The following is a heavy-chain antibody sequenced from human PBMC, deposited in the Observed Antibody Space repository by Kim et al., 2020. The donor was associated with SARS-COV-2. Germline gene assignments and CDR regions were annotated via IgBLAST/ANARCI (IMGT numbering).Heavy chain of an antibody. CDR3: ARSYGGLPGGY. CDR2: T. Sequence: TNYAQKHQGRVTMTTDTSTSTAYMELGSLRSDDTAVYYCARSYGGLPGGYWGQGTLVTVSS. D-gene: IGHD5-12*01. V-gene: IGHV1-18*01. J-gene: IGHJ4*02.